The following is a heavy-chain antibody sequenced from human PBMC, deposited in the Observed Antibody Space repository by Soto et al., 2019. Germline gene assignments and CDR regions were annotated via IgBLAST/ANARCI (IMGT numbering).Heavy chain of an antibody. J-gene: IGHJ5*02. CDR2: INHSGST. D-gene: IGHD3-10*01. Sequence: SETLSLTRGFGGGPFSGYYWISSRQAPGKGLERNGEINHSGSTNYNLSLKRGVTISVDTSKNQCSVKLSSVTAADTAVYYCPRFGYYYGSGSKKNWFDPWGQGTLVT. CDR3: PRFGYYYGSGSKKNWFDP. V-gene: IGHV4-34*01. CDR1: GGPFSGYY.